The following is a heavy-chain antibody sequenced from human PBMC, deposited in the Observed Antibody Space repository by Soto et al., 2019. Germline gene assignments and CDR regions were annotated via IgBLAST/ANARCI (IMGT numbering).Heavy chain of an antibody. D-gene: IGHD1-26*01. CDR3: STGSTFSGSVFDY. CDR2: IKSKSAGETT. CDR1: GFSFRTTW. J-gene: IGHJ4*02. Sequence: EVQLVESGGGLVKPGGSLRLSCAASGFSFRTTWMAWVRQAPGKGLEWVGRIKSKSAGETTDYADPVKGRFTISRDYSKDTLYLHMDSLETGDTAVYYCSTGSTFSGSVFDYWGQGTLVTVSS. V-gene: IGHV3-15*05.